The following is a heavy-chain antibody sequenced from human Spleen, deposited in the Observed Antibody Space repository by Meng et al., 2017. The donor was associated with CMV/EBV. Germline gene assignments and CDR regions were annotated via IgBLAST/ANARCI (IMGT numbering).Heavy chain of an antibody. D-gene: IGHD2-21*02. J-gene: IGHJ4*02. CDR2: ISAYHGNT. CDR3: ARAPIFTGGDCSH. CDR1: GYTFTGYY. Sequence: QVQLVQSGAEVKKPGASVKVSCKASGYTFTGYYMHWVRQAPGQGLEWMGWISAYHGNTNYAQNLQDRVSMTTDTSTSTVYMELRSLTSDDTAVYYCARAPIFTGGDCSHWGQGTLVTVSS. V-gene: IGHV1-18*04.